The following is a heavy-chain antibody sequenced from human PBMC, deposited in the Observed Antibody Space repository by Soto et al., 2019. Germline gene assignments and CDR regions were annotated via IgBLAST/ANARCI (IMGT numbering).Heavy chain of an antibody. CDR1: GGSISSGGYY. J-gene: IGHJ6*02. CDR3: ARGLEGGYGSSWSNAYYYYGMDV. CDR2: IYYSGST. Sequence: PSETLSLTCTVSGGSISSGGYYWSWIRQHPGKGLEWIGYIYYSGSTYYNPSLKSRVTISVDTSKNQFSLKLSSVTAADTAVYYCARGLEGGYGSSWSNAYYYYGMDVWGQGTTVTVSS. V-gene: IGHV4-31*03. D-gene: IGHD6-13*01.